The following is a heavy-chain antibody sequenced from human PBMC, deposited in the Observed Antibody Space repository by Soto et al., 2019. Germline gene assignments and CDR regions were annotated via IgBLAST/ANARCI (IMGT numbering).Heavy chain of an antibody. CDR2: IYYSGST. CDR3: ARGYDFWSGYYGY. CDR1: GGSISSYC. V-gene: IGHV4-59*01. D-gene: IGHD3-3*01. J-gene: IGHJ4*02. Sequence: SETLSLTCTVSGGSISSYCWSWIRQPPGKGLEWIGYIYYSGSTNYNPSLKSRVTISVDTSKNQFSLKLSSVTAADTAVYYCARGYDFWSGYYGYWGRGTLVTVSS.